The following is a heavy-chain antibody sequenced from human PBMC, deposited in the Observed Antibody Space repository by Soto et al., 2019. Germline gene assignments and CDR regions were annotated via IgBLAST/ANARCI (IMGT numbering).Heavy chain of an antibody. CDR2: ISSSGGST. D-gene: IGHD2-15*01. Sequence: SRGLSCSAAGCTVDSDARSWVLQAPGKGREWVSAISSSGGSTFYADSVKGRFTSSRDNSKTTLYLQMNSLSDEDTALYYCAQGPPVGLHYLQSRGQGTLVTV. CDR1: GCTVDSDA. V-gene: IGHV3-23*01. CDR3: AQGPPVGLHYLQS. J-gene: IGHJ1*01.